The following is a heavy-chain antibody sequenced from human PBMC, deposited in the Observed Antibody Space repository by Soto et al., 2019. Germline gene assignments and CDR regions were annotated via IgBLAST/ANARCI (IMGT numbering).Heavy chain of an antibody. D-gene: IGHD1-26*01. V-gene: IGHV3-23*01. Sequence: GGSLRLSCAASGFTFSSYAMSWVRQAPGKGLEWVSAISGSGGSTYYADSVKGRFTISGDNSKNTLYLQMNSLRAEDTAVYYCAKDHLSELGPFDYWGQGTLVTVSS. J-gene: IGHJ4*02. CDR3: AKDHLSELGPFDY. CDR2: ISGSGGST. CDR1: GFTFSSYA.